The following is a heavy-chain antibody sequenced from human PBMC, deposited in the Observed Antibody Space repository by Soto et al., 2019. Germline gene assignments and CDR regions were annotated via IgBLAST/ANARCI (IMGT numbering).Heavy chain of an antibody. V-gene: IGHV1-69*01. CDR3: ARVFYYCSGSYSPYGMDV. D-gene: IGHD3-10*01. Sequence: QVQLVQSGAEVKKPGSSVKVSCTTSGVSFNNNGIGWVRQAPGHGLEWMGGVSPPFRTSNDARKFQGRISITAEASTGTVNMELSSLTSEDTAQYECARVFYYCSGSYSPYGMDVWGRGTTVNGSS. CDR2: VSPPFRTS. CDR1: GVSFNNNG. J-gene: IGHJ6*02.